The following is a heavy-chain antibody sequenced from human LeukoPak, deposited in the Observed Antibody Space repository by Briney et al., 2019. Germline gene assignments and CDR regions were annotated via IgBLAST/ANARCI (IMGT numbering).Heavy chain of an antibody. CDR3: ARVGDFWSGHSPTFDY. V-gene: IGHV4-39*07. CDR1: GDSINSSSYY. J-gene: IGHJ4*02. D-gene: IGHD3-3*01. CDR2: IHYSGST. Sequence: PSETLSLTSTVPGDSINSSSYYWGWIRQPPGKGLEWIGSIHYSGSTNYNPSLKSRVTISVDTSKNQFSLKLSSVTAADTAVYYCARVGDFWSGHSPTFDYWGQGTLVTVSS.